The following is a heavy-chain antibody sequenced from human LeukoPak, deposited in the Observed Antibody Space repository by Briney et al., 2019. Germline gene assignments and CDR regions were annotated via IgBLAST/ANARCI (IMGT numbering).Heavy chain of an antibody. V-gene: IGHV3-30*02. J-gene: IGHJ6*02. CDR2: IWYGGSNK. D-gene: IGHD6-13*01. CDR1: GFTFSSYG. Sequence: GGSLRLSCAASGFTFSSYGMHWVRQAPGKGLEWVAVIWYGGSNKYYADSAKGRFTISRDNSKNTLYLQMNSLRAEDTAVYYCAKELGMSGMDVWGQGTTVTVSS. CDR3: AKELGMSGMDV.